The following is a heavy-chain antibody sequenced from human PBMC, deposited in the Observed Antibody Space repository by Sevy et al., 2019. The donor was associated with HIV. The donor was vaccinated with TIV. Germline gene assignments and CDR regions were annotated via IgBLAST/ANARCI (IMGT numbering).Heavy chain of an antibody. CDR3: AGISPPPYRSGWYYFDY. Sequence: ASVKVACKASGYTFTSYGISWVRQAPGQGLEWMGWISAYNGNTNYAQKLQGRVTMTTDTSTSKASMELRILRSDDTAVYYCAGISPPPYRSGWYYFDYWGQGTLVTVSS. CDR1: GYTFTSYG. D-gene: IGHD6-19*01. J-gene: IGHJ4*02. CDR2: ISAYNGNT. V-gene: IGHV1-18*01.